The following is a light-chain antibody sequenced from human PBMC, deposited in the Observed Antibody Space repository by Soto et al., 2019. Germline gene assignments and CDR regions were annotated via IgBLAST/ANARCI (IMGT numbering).Light chain of an antibody. CDR3: QQGYTLPRT. CDR2: PAS. Sequence: DIQMTQSPSSISASVGDRVTITCRASQHISSWLAWFQQVPGQAPFLLVYPASTLQSGVPSRFSGSGSGTDFTLTINNLQPEDFATYFCQQGYTLPRTVGQGTKVDI. V-gene: IGKV1-12*01. J-gene: IGKJ1*01. CDR1: QHISSW.